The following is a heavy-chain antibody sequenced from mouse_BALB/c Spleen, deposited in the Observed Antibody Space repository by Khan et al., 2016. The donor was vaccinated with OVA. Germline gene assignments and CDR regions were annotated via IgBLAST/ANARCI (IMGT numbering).Heavy chain of an antibody. Sequence: VQLKQSGPDLVKPGASVKISCKASGYSFTGYYIHWVKQSHGKSLEWIGRFNPNNGGTSYNQKFKGKAILTVDKSSNTAYMELRSLTSEDSAVYSCSIYHGYFDVWGAGTTVTVSS. CDR2: FNPNNGGT. V-gene: IGHV1-26*01. CDR3: SIYHGYFDV. CDR1: GYSFTGYY. J-gene: IGHJ1*01. D-gene: IGHD1-1*01.